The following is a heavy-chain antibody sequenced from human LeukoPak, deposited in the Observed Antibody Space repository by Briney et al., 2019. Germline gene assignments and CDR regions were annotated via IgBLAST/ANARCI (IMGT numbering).Heavy chain of an antibody. CDR3: ATGSSYPPGELDY. Sequence: SETLSLTCTVSGGSVSNYYWSWVRQPPGKGLEYIGYIYHSGTTNYNPSLKSRVTMSLDTSKNQFSLKLSSVTAADTALYYCATGSSYPPGELDYWGQGSLDTVSS. V-gene: IGHV4-59*02. D-gene: IGHD1-7*01. J-gene: IGHJ4*02. CDR2: IYHSGTT. CDR1: GGSVSNYY.